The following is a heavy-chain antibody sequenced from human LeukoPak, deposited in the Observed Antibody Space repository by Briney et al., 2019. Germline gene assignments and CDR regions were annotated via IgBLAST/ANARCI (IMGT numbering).Heavy chain of an antibody. CDR2: ISGSGGST. CDR3: AKDRWYSGYDTYDY. CDR1: GFTVSSNY. V-gene: IGHV3-23*01. Sequence: PGGSLRLSCAASGFTVSSNYMSWVRQAPGKGLEWVSAISGSGGSTYYADSVKGRFTISRDNSKNTLYLQMNSLRAEDTAVYYCAKDRWYSGYDTYDYWGQGTLVTVSS. J-gene: IGHJ4*02. D-gene: IGHD5-12*01.